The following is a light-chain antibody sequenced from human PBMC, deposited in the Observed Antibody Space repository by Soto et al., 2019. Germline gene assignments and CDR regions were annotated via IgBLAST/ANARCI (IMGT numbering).Light chain of an antibody. V-gene: IGKV1-39*01. CDR1: QSISTE. Sequence: DIQMTQSPSSLSAAVGDRVTITCRASQSISTELNWYQQKPGKAPKLLIYAATSLQRGVPSRFSGRRSGTDFTLTINSLQPEDFATYYCQQSYSTPPMYTFGQGTKVEIK. J-gene: IGKJ2*01. CDR3: QQSYSTPPMYT. CDR2: AAT.